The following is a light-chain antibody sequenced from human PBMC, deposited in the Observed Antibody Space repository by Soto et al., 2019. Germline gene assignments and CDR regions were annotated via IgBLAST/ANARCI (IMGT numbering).Light chain of an antibody. V-gene: IGKV1-5*01. J-gene: IGKJ1*01. CDR2: DAS. CDR3: QQYNDYPGT. CDR1: QRISSW. Sequence: DIQMTQSPSTLSASVGDRVTITCRASQRISSWLAWYQQKPGKAPKLLIYDASSLESGVPSRFSGSGSGTEFTLTISSLQPDDFATYYCQQYNDYPGTFGQGTKVDIK.